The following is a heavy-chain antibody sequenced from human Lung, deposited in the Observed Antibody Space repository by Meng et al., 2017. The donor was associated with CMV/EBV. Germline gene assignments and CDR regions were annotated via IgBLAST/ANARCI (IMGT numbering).Heavy chain of an antibody. CDR1: GFTFNNYA. D-gene: IGHD2-2*01. Sequence: LTXAASGFTFNNYAMHWVRQAPGKGLQWVAVVSYDGNNKYYADSVKGRFTISRDNSKNTLDLQMNSLRAEDTAMYYCAKKGPYCSSTSCPPDAFDIWXQGTMVTVSS. V-gene: IGHV3-30-3*02. J-gene: IGHJ3*02. CDR2: VSYDGNNK. CDR3: AKKGPYCSSTSCPPDAFDI.